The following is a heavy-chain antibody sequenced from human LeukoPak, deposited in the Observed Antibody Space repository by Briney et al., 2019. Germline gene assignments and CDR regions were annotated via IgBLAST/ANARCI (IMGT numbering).Heavy chain of an antibody. CDR2: IYYSGST. CDR1: GGSISSSSYY. Sequence: PSETLSLTCTVSGGSISSSSYYWGWIRQPPGKGLEWIGSIYYSGSTYYNPSLKSRVTISVDTSKNQFSLKLSSVTAADTAVYYCARVADYYDSSGPDYWGQGTLVTVSS. V-gene: IGHV4-39*07. J-gene: IGHJ4*02. D-gene: IGHD3-22*01. CDR3: ARVADYYDSSGPDY.